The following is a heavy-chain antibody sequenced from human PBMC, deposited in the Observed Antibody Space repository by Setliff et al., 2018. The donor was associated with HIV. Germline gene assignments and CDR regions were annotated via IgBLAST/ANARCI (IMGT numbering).Heavy chain of an antibody. CDR1: GYTFTGYY. CDR3: ARAFAAAGTPFDY. CDR2: INPNSGGT. D-gene: IGHD6-13*01. J-gene: IGHJ4*02. V-gene: IGHV1-2*04. Sequence: ASVKVSCKASGYTFTGYYMHWVRQAPGQGLEWMGWINPNSGGTNYAQKFQGWVTMTRDTSISTAYMELSRLRSDDAAVYYCARAFAAAGTPFDYWGQGTLVTVSS.